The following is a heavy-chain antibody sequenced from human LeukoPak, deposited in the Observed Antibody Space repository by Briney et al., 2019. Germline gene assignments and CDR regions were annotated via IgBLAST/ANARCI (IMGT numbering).Heavy chain of an antibody. J-gene: IGHJ4*02. V-gene: IGHV3-21*01. Sequence: GGSLRLSCAASGFTFSSYEMNWVRQAPGKGLEWVSSISSSSSYIYYADSVKGRFTISRDNAKNSLYLQMNSLRAEDTAVYYCATEQQLAFDYWGQGTLVTVSS. CDR3: ATEQQLAFDY. D-gene: IGHD6-13*01. CDR2: ISSSSSYI. CDR1: GFTFSSYE.